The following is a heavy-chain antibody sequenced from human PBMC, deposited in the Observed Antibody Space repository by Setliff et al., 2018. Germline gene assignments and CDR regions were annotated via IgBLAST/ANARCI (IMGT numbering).Heavy chain of an antibody. V-gene: IGHV4-59*01. CDR2: VLPYGTT. CDR3: AKGGTYRYFDY. CDR1: GDSLSGAS. D-gene: IGHD2-15*01. J-gene: IGHJ4*02. Sequence: PSETLSLTCNVSGDSLSGASIWSWIRQPPGKRLEFMGYVLPYGTTKYDPSFKSRLTISVDTFKNQFSLKLTSVTAADTAVYFCAKGGTYRYFDYWGQGTLVTVS.